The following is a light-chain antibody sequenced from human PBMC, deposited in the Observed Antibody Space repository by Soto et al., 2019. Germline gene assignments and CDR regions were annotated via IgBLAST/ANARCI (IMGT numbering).Light chain of an antibody. CDR2: EVS. Sequence: QSVLTQPASVSGSPGQSITISCTGTSSDVGGYNYVSWYQQHPGKAPKLMIYEVSNRPSGVSNRFSGSKSGNTASLTISGLQAEDEVDYYCSSYTSSFTVVFGGGTKVTVL. J-gene: IGLJ2*01. V-gene: IGLV2-14*01. CDR1: SSDVGGYNY. CDR3: SSYTSSFTVV.